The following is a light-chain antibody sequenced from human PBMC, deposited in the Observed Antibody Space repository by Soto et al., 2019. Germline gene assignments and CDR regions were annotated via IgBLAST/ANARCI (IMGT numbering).Light chain of an antibody. CDR3: GAWDSSLSVVV. CDR2: DDD. J-gene: IGLJ2*01. V-gene: IGLV1-51*01. CDR1: SSNIGGNS. Sequence: QSVMTQPPSVSAAPGQKVTISCSGSSSNIGGNSVSWYQQLPGTAPKLLIYDDDKRPSGIPDRFSASKSGTSATLGITGLQTGDEADYYCGAWDSSLSVVVFGGGTKLTVL.